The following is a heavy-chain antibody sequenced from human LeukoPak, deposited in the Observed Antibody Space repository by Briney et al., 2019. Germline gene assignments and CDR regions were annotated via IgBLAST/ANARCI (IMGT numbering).Heavy chain of an antibody. CDR3: VREGSGYDYAFDI. CDR2: TYSGGPT. CDR1: GFTVSNNR. Sequence: GGSLRLSCAASGFTVSNNRMGWVRQAPGKGLEWVSVTYSGGPTYYADSVRGRFTISIDDSKNTLYLQMNSLTAEDTAVYYCVREGSGYDYAFDIWGQGTMVTVSS. D-gene: IGHD5-12*01. J-gene: IGHJ3*02. V-gene: IGHV3-53*01.